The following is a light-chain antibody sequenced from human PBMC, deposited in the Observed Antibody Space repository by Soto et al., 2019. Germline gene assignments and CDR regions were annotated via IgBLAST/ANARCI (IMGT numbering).Light chain of an antibody. V-gene: IGKV3-15*01. CDR1: QSVNSH. J-gene: IGKJ1*01. CDR3: QQYTIWPLT. Sequence: EIVMTQSPATLSVSPGERATLSCRASQSVNSHLAWYQQKPGQAPRLLIYDASTRATGIPARFSGSGSGTDFTLTISSLQSEDFAVYYCQQYTIWPLTFGQGTKVDIK. CDR2: DAS.